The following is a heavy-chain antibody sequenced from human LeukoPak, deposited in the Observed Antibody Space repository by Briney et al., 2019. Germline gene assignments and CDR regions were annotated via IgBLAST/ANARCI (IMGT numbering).Heavy chain of an antibody. V-gene: IGHV3-48*03. Sequence: PGGSLRLSRAASGFTFSSYEMNWVRQAPGKGLEWVSYISSSGSTIYYADSVKGRFTISRDNAKNSLYLQMNSLRAEDTAVYYCASSPSYRRYFDYWGQGTLVTVSS. CDR1: GFTFSSYE. J-gene: IGHJ4*02. D-gene: IGHD3-10*01. CDR2: ISSSGSTI. CDR3: ASSPSYRRYFDY.